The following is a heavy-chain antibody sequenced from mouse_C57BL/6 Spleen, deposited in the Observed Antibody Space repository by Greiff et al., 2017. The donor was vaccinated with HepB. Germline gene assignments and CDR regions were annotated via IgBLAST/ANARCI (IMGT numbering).Heavy chain of an antibody. CDR1: GYTFTDYY. CDR3: ARRWDDVDY. D-gene: IGHD4-1*01. V-gene: IGHV1-26*01. J-gene: IGHJ2*01. CDR2: INPNNGGT. Sequence: VQLQQSGPELVKPGASVKISCKASGYTFTDYYMNWVKQSHGKSLEWIGDINPNNGGTSYNEKFKGKATLTVDTSSSTAYMELSSLTSEDSAVYYCARRWDDVDYWGQGTTLTVSS.